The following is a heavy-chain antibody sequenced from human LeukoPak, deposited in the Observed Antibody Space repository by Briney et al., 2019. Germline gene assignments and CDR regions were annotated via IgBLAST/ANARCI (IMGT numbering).Heavy chain of an antibody. D-gene: IGHD6-19*01. CDR3: ARQAKAVVQYIDFDF. CDR1: GVSISSSGSS. J-gene: IGHJ4*02. CDR2: IYYTGST. V-gene: IGHV4-39*01. Sequence: SETLSLTCTVSGVSISSSGSSWVWLRQPPGQGLEWIVTIYYTGSTYYNPSLKRRVTISVDTSKNQFSLNLSSMTATDTAVYYCARQAKAVVQYIDFDFWGQGTLVTVSS.